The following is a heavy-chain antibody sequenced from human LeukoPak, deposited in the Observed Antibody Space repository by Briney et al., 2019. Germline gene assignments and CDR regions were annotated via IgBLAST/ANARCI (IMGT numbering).Heavy chain of an antibody. D-gene: IGHD1-26*01. J-gene: IGHJ4*02. CDR2: ISYDGSNK. CDR3: ARDSVGATNYFDY. CDR1: VFTFSSYS. Sequence: GGSLRLSCAASVFTFSSYSMHWVRQAPCKGLEWVAVISYDGSNKYYADSVKGRFTIPRDNSKNTLYLQMNSLRAEDTAVYYCARDSVGATNYFDYWGQGTLVTVSS. V-gene: IGHV3-30-3*01.